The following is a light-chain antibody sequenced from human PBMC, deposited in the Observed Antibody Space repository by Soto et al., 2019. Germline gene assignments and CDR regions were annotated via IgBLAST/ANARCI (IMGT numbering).Light chain of an antibody. CDR3: QQYNNWPSGT. Sequence: EIVMTQSTATLSVSPGERATLSCRASQSVSSNLAWYQQKPGQAPRLLIYGASTRATGIPARFSGSGSGTEFTLTISSLQSEAFAVYYCQQYNNWPSGTFGQGTKVEIK. J-gene: IGKJ1*01. CDR1: QSVSSN. V-gene: IGKV3-15*01. CDR2: GAS.